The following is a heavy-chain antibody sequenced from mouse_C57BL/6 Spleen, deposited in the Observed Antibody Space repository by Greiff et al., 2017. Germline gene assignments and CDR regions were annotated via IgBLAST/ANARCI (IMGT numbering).Heavy chain of an antibody. D-gene: IGHD2-3*01. CDR2: IWTGGGT. Sequence: VQVVESGPGLVAPSQSLSITCTVSGFSLTSYAISWVRQPPGKGLEWLGVIWTGGGTNYNSALKSRLSISKDNSKSQVFLKMNSLQTDDTSRYYCARIYDGYYDAMDYWGQGTSVTVSS. CDR3: ARIYDGYYDAMDY. CDR1: GFSLTSYA. J-gene: IGHJ4*01. V-gene: IGHV2-9-1*01.